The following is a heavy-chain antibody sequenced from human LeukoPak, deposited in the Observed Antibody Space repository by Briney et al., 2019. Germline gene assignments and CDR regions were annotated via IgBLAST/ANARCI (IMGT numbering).Heavy chain of an antibody. CDR3: ARAGTEWLQPGANGGYYFDY. V-gene: IGHV1-18*01. CDR1: GYTSTSYG. CDR2: ISAYNGNT. D-gene: IGHD5-12*01. Sequence: ASVKVSCKASGYTSTSYGISWVRQAPGQGLEWMGWISAYNGNTNYAQKLQGRVTMTTDTSTSTAYMELRSLRSDDTAVYYCARAGTEWLQPGANGGYYFDYWGQGTLVTVSS. J-gene: IGHJ4*02.